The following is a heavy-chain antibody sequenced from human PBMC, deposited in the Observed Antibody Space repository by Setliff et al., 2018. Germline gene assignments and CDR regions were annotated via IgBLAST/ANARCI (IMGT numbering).Heavy chain of an antibody. CDR1: GDSIGSGSYY. CDR3: ARAGPTVTFFRVLVISWRDP. V-gene: IGHV4-61*09. J-gene: IGHJ5*02. Sequence: TLSLTCTVSGDSIGSGSYYWTWIRQPAGKGLEWIGHFHTGGSTNYNRSLRSRVSISVDTSKNQFSLKLSSVTAADTATYYCARAGPTVTFFRVLVISWRDPWGQGSLVTVSS. D-gene: IGHD3-3*01. CDR2: FHTGGST.